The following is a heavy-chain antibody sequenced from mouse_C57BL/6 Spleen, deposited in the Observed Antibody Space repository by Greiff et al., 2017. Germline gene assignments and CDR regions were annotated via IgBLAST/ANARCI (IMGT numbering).Heavy chain of an antibody. CDR1: GFTFSDFY. D-gene: IGHD1-3*01. CDR3: ARDRVGLYAMGY. V-gene: IGHV7-1*01. CDR2: SRNKANDYTT. Sequence: EVQVVESGGGLVQSGRSLRLSCATSGFTFSDFYMEWVRQAPGKGLEWIAASRNKANDYTTEYSASVKGRFIVSRDTSQSILYLQMNALRAEDTAIYYCARDRVGLYAMGYWGQGTSVTVSS. J-gene: IGHJ4*01.